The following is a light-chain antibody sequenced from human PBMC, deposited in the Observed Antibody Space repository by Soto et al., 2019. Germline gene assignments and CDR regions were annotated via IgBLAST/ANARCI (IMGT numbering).Light chain of an antibody. J-gene: IGKJ3*01. V-gene: IGKV3-15*01. CDR1: QSVSSN. Sequence: ETVMTQSPATLSVSPGERASLSCRASQSVSSNLAWYQQKPGRAPRIIIFGASSRAAGVPDRFSGSGSGTDFTLTINSLQSEDFAVYFCQQYDNLPLTFGPGTKVDIK. CDR2: GAS. CDR3: QQYDNLPLT.